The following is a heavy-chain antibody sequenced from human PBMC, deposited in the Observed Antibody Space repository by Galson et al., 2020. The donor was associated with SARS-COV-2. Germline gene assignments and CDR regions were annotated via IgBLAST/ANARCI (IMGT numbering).Heavy chain of an antibody. Sequence: GGSLRLSCAASGFTFSSYAMHWVRQAPGKGLEWVAVISYDGSNKYYADSVKGRFTISRDNSKNTLYLQMNSLRAEDTAVYYCARVYSGSYLGYFDYWGQGTLVTVSS. D-gene: IGHD1-26*01. CDR3: ARVYSGSYLGYFDY. J-gene: IGHJ4*02. CDR1: GFTFSSYA. CDR2: ISYDGSNK. V-gene: IGHV3-30*04.